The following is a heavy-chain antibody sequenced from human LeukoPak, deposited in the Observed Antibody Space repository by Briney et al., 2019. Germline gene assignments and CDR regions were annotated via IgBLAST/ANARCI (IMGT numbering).Heavy chain of an antibody. CDR1: GGSISSSSSY. CDR2: IYYSGST. CDR3: ARQAAAGYFDY. V-gene: IGHV4-39*01. D-gene: IGHD6-13*01. J-gene: IGHJ4*02. Sequence: SETLSLTCTVSGGSISSSSSYWGWIRQPPGKGLEWIGSIYYSGSTYYNPSLKSRVTISVDTSKNQFSLKLTSVTAADTAVYYCARQAAAGYFDYWGQGALVTVSS.